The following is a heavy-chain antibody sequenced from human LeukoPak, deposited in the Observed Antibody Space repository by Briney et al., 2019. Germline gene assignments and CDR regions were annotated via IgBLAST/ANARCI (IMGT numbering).Heavy chain of an antibody. CDR2: INSDGSST. J-gene: IGHJ6*02. CDR1: GFTFSSYW. CDR3: ATYTGGYCTNGVCYTYYYYGMDV. D-gene: IGHD2-8*01. V-gene: IGHV3-74*01. Sequence: GGSLRLSCAASGFTFSSYWMHWVRQAPGKGLVWVSRINSDGSSTSYADSVKGRFTISRDNAKNTLYLQMNSLRAEDTAVYYCATYTGGYCTNGVCYTYYYYGMDVWGQGTTVTVSS.